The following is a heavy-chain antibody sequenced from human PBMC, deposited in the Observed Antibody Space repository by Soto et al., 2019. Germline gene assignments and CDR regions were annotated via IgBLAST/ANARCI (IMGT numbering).Heavy chain of an antibody. Sequence: GESLKISCKGSGYSFTSYWIGWVRQMPGKGLEWMGIIYPGDSDTRYSLSFQGQVTISADKSISTAYLQWSSLKASGTAMYYCARHRRKGYCTNGVCYGYFDYWGQGTLVTVSS. CDR2: IYPGDSDT. CDR3: ARHRRKGYCTNGVCYGYFDY. J-gene: IGHJ4*02. V-gene: IGHV5-51*01. CDR1: GYSFTSYW. D-gene: IGHD2-8*01.